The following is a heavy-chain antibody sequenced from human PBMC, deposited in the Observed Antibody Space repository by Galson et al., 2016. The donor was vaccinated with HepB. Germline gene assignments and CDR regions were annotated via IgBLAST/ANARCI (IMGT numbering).Heavy chain of an antibody. CDR2: IIPIFGTA. V-gene: IGHV1-69*01. CDR3: AREGLITIFGAVTFAFDI. D-gene: IGHD3-3*01. CDR1: GGTFSSSA. J-gene: IGHJ3*02. Sequence: GGTFSSSAISWVRQAPGQGLEWMGEIIPIFGTANYAQKFQGRVTITADADESTSTAYMELSSLRSEDTAVYYCAREGLITIFGAVTFAFDIWGQGTLVTVSS.